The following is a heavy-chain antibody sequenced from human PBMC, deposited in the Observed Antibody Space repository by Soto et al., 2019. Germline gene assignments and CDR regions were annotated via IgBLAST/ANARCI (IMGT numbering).Heavy chain of an antibody. D-gene: IGHD1-26*01. CDR2: ISSDSTYI. Sequence: PGGSLRLSCAAIGFTFSNYSFNLVRQAPGKGLECVSSISSDSTYIYYADSVKGRFNISKDNANNSLYLQMNSLRVEDKAMYYSARDSDYSGRYIRWFDTWGQGALVTVSS. CDR1: GFTFSNYS. V-gene: IGHV3-21*06. CDR3: ARDSDYSGRYIRWFDT. J-gene: IGHJ5*02.